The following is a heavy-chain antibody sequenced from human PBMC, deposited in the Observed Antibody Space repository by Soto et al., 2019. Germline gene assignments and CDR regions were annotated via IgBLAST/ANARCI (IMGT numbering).Heavy chain of an antibody. CDR3: ARATGEGFHYDILPGGGPNKWFDS. CDR2: TYYRSKWYN. V-gene: IGHV6-1*01. CDR1: VDSVSSNSSS. D-gene: IGHD3-9*01. J-gene: IGHJ5*01. Sequence: PSPTLSLTCAIHVDSVSSNSSSWNCIRQSPSRGLEWPGRTYYRSKWYNDYAVSVKSRITINPDTSKNQFSLQLNSVTPEDTAVYYCARATGEGFHYDILPGGGPNKWFDSWGQGTLVTVSS.